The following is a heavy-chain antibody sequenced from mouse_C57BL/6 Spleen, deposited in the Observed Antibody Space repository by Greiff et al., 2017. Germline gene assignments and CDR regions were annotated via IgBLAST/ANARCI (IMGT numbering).Heavy chain of an antibody. CDR3: ASSITTVGLDY. Sequence: VKLQESGPGLVAPSQSLSITCTVSGFSLTSYAISWVRQPPGKGLEWLGVIWTGGGTNYNSALNSRLSIRKDNSKSQVFLKMNSLQTDDTARYYCASSITTVGLDYWGQGTTLTVSS. J-gene: IGHJ2*01. V-gene: IGHV2-9-1*01. CDR2: IWTGGGT. CDR1: GFSLTSYA. D-gene: IGHD1-1*01.